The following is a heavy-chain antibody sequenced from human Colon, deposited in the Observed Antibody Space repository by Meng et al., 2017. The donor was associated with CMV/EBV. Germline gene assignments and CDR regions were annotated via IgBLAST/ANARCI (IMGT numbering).Heavy chain of an antibody. CDR2: IYYSGRT. CDR3: ARGGNIVRSLASPFDY. Sequence: SETLSLTCTVSSDSVNDYYWNWIRQSPGKGLEWIGNIYYSGRTSYNPSLKSRVTISLDKSKKQFSLRLTSVTAADTAVYYCARGGNIVRSLASPFDYWGQGTLVTVSS. V-gene: IGHV4-59*02. D-gene: IGHD2-21*01. CDR1: SDSVNDYY. J-gene: IGHJ4*02.